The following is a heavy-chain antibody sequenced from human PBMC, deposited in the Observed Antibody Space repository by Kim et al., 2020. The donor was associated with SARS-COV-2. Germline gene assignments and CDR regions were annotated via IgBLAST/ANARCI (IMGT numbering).Heavy chain of an antibody. CDR3: ARDPSGRVADY. CDR2: INSDGSNT. J-gene: IGHJ4*02. CDR1: GFTFSRYW. Sequence: GGSLRLSCAASGFTFSRYWMHWVRQAPGKGLVWVSRINSDGSNTSYADSVKGRLTISRDNAKNTLYLQMNSLRAEDTAVYYCARDPSGRVADYWGQGTVVTVSS. V-gene: IGHV3-74*01. D-gene: IGHD1-26*01.